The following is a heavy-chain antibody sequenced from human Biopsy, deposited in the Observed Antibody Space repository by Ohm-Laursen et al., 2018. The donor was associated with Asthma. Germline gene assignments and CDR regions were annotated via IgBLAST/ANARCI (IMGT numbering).Heavy chain of an antibody. CDR2: IYYSGRT. CDR1: GDAMSTSGSY. Sequence: SDTLSLTWIVSGDAMSTSGSYWGWIRQSPGKGLEWIGSIYYSGRTYYNPSLESRVTISVDTSKNHFSLKLSSVTAADTAVYYCARHWDWGSFFDYWGQGTPVTVSS. J-gene: IGHJ4*02. V-gene: IGHV4-39*01. D-gene: IGHD7-27*01. CDR3: ARHWDWGSFFDY.